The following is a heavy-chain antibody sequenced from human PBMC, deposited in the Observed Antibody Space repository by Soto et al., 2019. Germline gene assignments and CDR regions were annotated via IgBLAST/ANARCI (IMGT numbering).Heavy chain of an antibody. V-gene: IGHV1-69*13. CDR3: ARGGYGINYYYPGMDV. CDR2: IIPTFGTA. CDR1: GGTFSSYA. J-gene: IGHJ6*02. D-gene: IGHD5-12*01. Sequence: SVKVSCKASGGTFSSYAISWVRPAPGQGLEWMGGIIPTFGTANYAQKFQGRVTITADESTSTAYMELSSLRSEDTAVYYCARGGYGINYYYPGMDVWGQGTTVTVSS.